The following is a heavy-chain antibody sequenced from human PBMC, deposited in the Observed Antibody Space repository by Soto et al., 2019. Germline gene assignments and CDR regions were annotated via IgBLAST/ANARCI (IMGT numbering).Heavy chain of an antibody. Sequence: SETLSLTCTVSGGSISSYYWRWIRQPPGKGLEWIGYIYYSGSTNYNPSLKSRVTISVDTSKNQFSLKLSSVTAADTAVYYCARGITPRTNDAFDIWGQGTMVTVSS. D-gene: IGHD3-3*01. CDR2: IYYSGST. CDR1: GGSISSYY. CDR3: ARGITPRTNDAFDI. V-gene: IGHV4-59*01. J-gene: IGHJ3*02.